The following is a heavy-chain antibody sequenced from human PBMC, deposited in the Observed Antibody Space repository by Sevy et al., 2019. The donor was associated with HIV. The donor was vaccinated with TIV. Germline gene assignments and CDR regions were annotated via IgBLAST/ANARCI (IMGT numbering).Heavy chain of an antibody. V-gene: IGHV1-46*01. CDR1: GYTFTTYY. J-gene: IGHJ3*02. CDR3: ARDHTASGSSWYGAFDI. CDR2: INPSGGST. Sequence: ASVKVSCKASGYTFTTYYMHWVRQAPGQGLEWMGLINPSGGSTSYAQKFQGRVTMTRDTSTSTVYMELSSLRSEDTAVYYCARDHTASGSSWYGAFDIWGQGTMVTVSS. D-gene: IGHD6-13*01.